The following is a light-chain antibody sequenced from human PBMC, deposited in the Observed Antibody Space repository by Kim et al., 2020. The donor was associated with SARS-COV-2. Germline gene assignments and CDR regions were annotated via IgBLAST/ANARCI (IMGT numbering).Light chain of an antibody. Sequence: ASVGDRVTLTCRASQSIGDYLNWYQQKPGTAPKLLIYSASMLQDGVPSTFSGSGSGTDFTLTIGSLQPEDFATYFCQQSYGLPRTFGQGTKVDIK. CDR1: QSIGDY. CDR2: SAS. V-gene: IGKV1-39*01. CDR3: QQSYGLPRT. J-gene: IGKJ1*01.